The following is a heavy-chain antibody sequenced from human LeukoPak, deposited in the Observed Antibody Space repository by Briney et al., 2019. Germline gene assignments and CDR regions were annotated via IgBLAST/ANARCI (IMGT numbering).Heavy chain of an antibody. CDR3: AREDGPGGHDY. CDR1: GYTFTSYY. J-gene: IGHJ4*02. Sequence: ASVKVSCKASGYTFTSYYMHWVRQAPGQGLEWMGIINPSGGSTSYAQKFQGRVTMTRDTSTSTVYMELSSLRSEDTAAYYCAREDGPGGHDYWGQGTLVTVSS. CDR2: INPSGGST. D-gene: IGHD5-24*01. V-gene: IGHV1-46*01.